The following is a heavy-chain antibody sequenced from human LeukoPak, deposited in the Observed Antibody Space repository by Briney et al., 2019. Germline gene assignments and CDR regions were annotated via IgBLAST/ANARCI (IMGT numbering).Heavy chain of an antibody. CDR2: MNPNSGNT. CDR3: ARGAPDIVATGASWFDP. J-gene: IGHJ5*02. V-gene: IGHV1-8*03. D-gene: IGHD5-12*01. Sequence: GASVKVSCKASGYTFTSYDINWVRQATGQGLEWMGWMNPNSGNTGYAQKLQGRVTITRNTSISTAYMELSSLRSEDTAVYYCARGAPDIVATGASWFDPWGQGTLVTVSS. CDR1: GYTFTSYD.